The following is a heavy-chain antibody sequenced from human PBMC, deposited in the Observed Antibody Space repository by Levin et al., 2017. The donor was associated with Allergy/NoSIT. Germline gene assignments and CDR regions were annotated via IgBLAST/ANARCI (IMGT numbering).Heavy chain of an antibody. D-gene: IGHD2-2*02. V-gene: IGHV3-43*01. CDR3: AKDLLDCSSTSCYTGFYYYGMDV. Sequence: SCAASGFTFDDYTMHWVRQAPGKGLEWVSLISWDGGSTYYADSVKGRFTISRDNSKNSLYLQMNSLRTEDTALYYCAKDLLDCSSTSCYTGFYYYGMDVWGQGTTVTVSS. CDR1: GFTFDDYT. J-gene: IGHJ6*02. CDR2: ISWDGGST.